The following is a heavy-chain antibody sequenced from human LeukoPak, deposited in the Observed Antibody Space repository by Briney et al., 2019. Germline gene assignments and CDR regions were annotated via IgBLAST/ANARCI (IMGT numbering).Heavy chain of an antibody. CDR1: GFIFSDYY. CDR3: ARRYCTPSSCYSDC. J-gene: IGHJ4*02. V-gene: IGHV3-11*01. Sequence: KPGGSLRLSCAASGFIFSDYYMSWIRQAPGKGLEWVSFISDGGRPLHYADSVKGRFTISRDNAKNSLYLQMNSLRDEDTAVYFCARRYCTPSSCYSDCWGQGALVTVSS. CDR2: ISDGGRPL. D-gene: IGHD2-8*01.